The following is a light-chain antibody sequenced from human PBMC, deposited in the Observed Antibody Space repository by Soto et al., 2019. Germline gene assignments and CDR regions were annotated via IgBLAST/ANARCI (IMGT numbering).Light chain of an antibody. CDR2: AAS. J-gene: IGKJ1*01. CDR3: QQYGSSPWT. CDR1: QSVSSSY. V-gene: IGKV3-20*01. Sequence: EIVLTQSPATLSVSPGERATLSCRASQSVSSSYLAWYQQKPGQAPRLLIYAASTRATGIPARFSGSGSGTEFTLTISRLQPEDFAVYYCQQYGSSPWTFGQGTKVDI.